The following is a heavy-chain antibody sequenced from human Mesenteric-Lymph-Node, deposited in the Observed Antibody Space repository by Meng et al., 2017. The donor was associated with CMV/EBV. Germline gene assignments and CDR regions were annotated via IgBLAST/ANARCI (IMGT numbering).Heavy chain of an antibody. V-gene: IGHV3-30*04. Sequence: HVSLLECGGGVVQPGRSLSLSFADFGFTLGRYAKHWVSPAPGQGLDWVAVISYGGSKPYYADSVKGRFPLSSENSTNTLYLQLNSLRAEDKAVYYCARVKWGKTGTTWCQETLVTVSS. CDR3: ARVKWGKTGTT. CDR2: ISYGGSKP. D-gene: IGHD1-1*01. CDR1: GFTLGRYA. J-gene: IGHJ5*02.